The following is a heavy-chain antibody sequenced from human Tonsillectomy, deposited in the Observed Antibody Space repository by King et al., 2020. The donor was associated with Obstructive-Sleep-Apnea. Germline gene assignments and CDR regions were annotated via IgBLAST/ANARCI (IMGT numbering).Heavy chain of an antibody. V-gene: IGHV3-15*01. Sequence: VQLVESGGGLVKPGGSLRLSCAASGFIFSNAWLSWVRQAPGKGLEWVGRIKSKTDGGTTDYAAPVGRFTISRDDSKNTLYLQMNSLKTEDTGVYYCITSIENDAVDIWGQGTMVTVSA. J-gene: IGHJ3*02. CDR1: GFIFSNAW. CDR2: IKSKTDGGTT. CDR3: ITSIENDAVDI. D-gene: IGHD2/OR15-2a*01.